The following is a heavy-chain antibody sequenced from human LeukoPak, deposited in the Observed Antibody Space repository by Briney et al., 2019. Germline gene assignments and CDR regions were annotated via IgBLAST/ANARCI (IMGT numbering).Heavy chain of an antibody. V-gene: IGHV3-30*18. J-gene: IGHJ4*02. CDR2: ISYDGSNK. CDR1: GFTFSSYG. D-gene: IGHD3-22*01. CDR3: AKPSHRYDSSGYYPDY. Sequence: GGSLRLSCAASGFTFSSYGMHWVRQAPGKGLEWVAVISYDGSNKYYADSVKGRFTISRDNSKNTLYLQMNSLRAEDTAVYYCAKPSHRYDSSGYYPDYWGQGTLVTVSS.